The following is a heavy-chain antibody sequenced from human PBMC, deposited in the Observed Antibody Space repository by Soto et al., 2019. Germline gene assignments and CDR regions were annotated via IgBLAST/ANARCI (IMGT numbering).Heavy chain of an antibody. CDR3: TTGLGRAFDI. J-gene: IGHJ3*02. CDR2: VKSKTAGGAT. V-gene: IGHV3-15*01. CDR1: GFTFTKAW. Sequence: EVQLVESGGGLVTPGGSLRLSCTGSGFTFTKAWLHWVRQAPGKGLEWVGRVKSKTAGGATDYGEPGKGRFTVSRNDSKTTWSLQMNSLKTEDTALYYCTTGLGRAFDIGGQGTVVTVSS. D-gene: IGHD1-26*01.